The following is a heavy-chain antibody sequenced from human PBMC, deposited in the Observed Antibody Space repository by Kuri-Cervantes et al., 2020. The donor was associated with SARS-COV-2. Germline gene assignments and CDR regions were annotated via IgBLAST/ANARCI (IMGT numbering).Heavy chain of an antibody. Sequence: GGSLRLSCAASGFTFSSYAMHWVHQAPGKGLEWVEVISYDGSNKYYADSVKGRFTISGDNSKNTLYLQMNSLRAEDAAVYYCARDNSLRTIFGVVIISHMDVWGKGTMVTVSS. V-gene: IGHV3-30*04. J-gene: IGHJ6*04. CDR2: ISYDGSNK. CDR1: GFTFSSYA. D-gene: IGHD3-3*01. CDR3: ARDNSLRTIFGVVIISHMDV.